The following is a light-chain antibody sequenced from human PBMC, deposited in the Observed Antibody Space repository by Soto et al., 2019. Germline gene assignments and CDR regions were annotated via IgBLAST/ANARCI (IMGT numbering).Light chain of an antibody. CDR2: GAS. V-gene: IGKV3-20*01. Sequence: EIVLTQPPGPLSVSPGDRVTLSCRASQTVNNNYFAWYQQKPGQAPRLLIYGASTPATGTPARFSGSGSGTHLTLTVSRLGPEDFAVYFCQQYGGSAPWTFGPGTKVDMK. J-gene: IGKJ1*01. CDR3: QQYGGSAPWT. CDR1: QTVNNNY.